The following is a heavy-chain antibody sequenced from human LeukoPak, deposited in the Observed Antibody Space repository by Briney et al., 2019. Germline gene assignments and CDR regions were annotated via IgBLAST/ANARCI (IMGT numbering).Heavy chain of an antibody. CDR1: GGSISRYY. CDR2: IYYTVST. V-gene: IGHV4-59*08. J-gene: IGHJ3*01. CDR3: ARHMSVSYDAFDL. Sequence: PSETLSLTCTVSGGSISRYYWSWIRQPPGKGLEWIGYIYYTVSTNYNPSLKSRVTISLDTSKNQFSLKLSSVTAADTAVYYCARHMSVSYDAFDLWGRGTPVTVSS. D-gene: IGHD3-10*01.